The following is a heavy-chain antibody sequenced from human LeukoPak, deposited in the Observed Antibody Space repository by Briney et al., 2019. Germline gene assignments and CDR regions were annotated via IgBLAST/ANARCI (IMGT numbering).Heavy chain of an antibody. Sequence: ASETLSLTCTVSGGSISSYYWSWLRQPPGKGLEGIGYIYYSGSTNYNPSLKSRVTISVDTSKNQFSLRLSSVTAADTAVYYCASAISEYCSGGSCSHNWFDPWGQGTLVTVSS. V-gene: IGHV4-59*01. CDR2: IYYSGST. D-gene: IGHD2-15*01. CDR1: GGSISSYY. J-gene: IGHJ5*02. CDR3: ASAISEYCSGGSCSHNWFDP.